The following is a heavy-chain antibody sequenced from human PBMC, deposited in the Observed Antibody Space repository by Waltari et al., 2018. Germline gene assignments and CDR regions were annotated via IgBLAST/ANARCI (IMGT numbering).Heavy chain of an antibody. D-gene: IGHD5-18*01. V-gene: IGHV4-59*01. Sequence: QVQLQESGPGLVKPSETLSLTCTVSGGSISSYYWSWIRQPPGKGLEWIGYIYYSGSTNYTPALRRRVTISVDTSKNQFSLKLSSVTAADTAVYYCARDRRPIQLWGRWYYYYGMDVWGQGTTVTVSS. CDR1: GGSISSYY. CDR3: ARDRRPIQLWGRWYYYYGMDV. J-gene: IGHJ6*02. CDR2: IYYSGST.